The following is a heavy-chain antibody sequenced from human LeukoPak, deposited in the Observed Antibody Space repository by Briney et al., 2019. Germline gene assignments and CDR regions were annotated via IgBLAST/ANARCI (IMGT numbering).Heavy chain of an antibody. CDR3: ARDYGSGSYPLD. J-gene: IGHJ4*02. Sequence: ASVKVSCKASGYTFTSYGISWVRQATGQGLEWMGWMNPNSGNTGYAQKFQGRVTMTRNTSISTAYMELSSLRSEDTAVYYCARDYGSGSYPLDWGQGTLVTVSS. CDR2: MNPNSGNT. D-gene: IGHD3-10*01. V-gene: IGHV1-8*02. CDR1: GYTFTSYG.